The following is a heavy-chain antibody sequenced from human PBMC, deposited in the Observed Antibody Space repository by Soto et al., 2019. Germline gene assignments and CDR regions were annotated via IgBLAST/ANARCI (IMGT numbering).Heavy chain of an antibody. CDR2: IKQDGSEK. CDR3: ARDPPYSSSDY. J-gene: IGHJ4*02. D-gene: IGHD3-22*01. CDR1: GFTFSSYW. Sequence: GGSLRLSCAVSGFTFSSYWMNWVRQAPGKGLEWVANIKQDGSEKYYGDSVKGRFTISRDNAKNSLYLQMNNLRVEDTAVYYCARDPPYSSSDYWGQGTQVTVSS. V-gene: IGHV3-7*01.